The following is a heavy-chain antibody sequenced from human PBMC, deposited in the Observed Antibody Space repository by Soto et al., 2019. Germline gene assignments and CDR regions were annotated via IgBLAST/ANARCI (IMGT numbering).Heavy chain of an antibody. D-gene: IGHD2-15*01. CDR2: IVGDASSI. J-gene: IGHJ4*02. Sequence: PGGSLRLSCAAYGFTFRTYAMNWVRQAPGKGLEWVAVIVGDASSIDYADSVKGRITISRDNSKNIMYLQMTSLKVEDTATYFCAKDLRPDGRYDLDYWGQGTQVTVSS. CDR3: AKDLRPDGRYDLDY. V-gene: IGHV3-23*03. CDR1: GFTFRTYA.